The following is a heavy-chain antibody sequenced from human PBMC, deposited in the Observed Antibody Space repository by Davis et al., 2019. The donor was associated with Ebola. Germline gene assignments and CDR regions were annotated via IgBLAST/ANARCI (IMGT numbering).Heavy chain of an antibody. V-gene: IGHV1-18*01. CDR3: ARDVHQYYDFWSGYSHYYNYYGMDV. CDR2: ISAYNGNT. J-gene: IGHJ6*02. Sequence: ASVKVSCKASGYTFTIYGVSWVRQAPGQGLEWMGWISAYNGNTNYAQKLQGRVTMTTDTSTSTAYMELRSLRSDDTAVYYCARDVHQYYDFWSGYSHYYNYYGMDVWGQGTTVTVSS. CDR1: GYTFTIYG. D-gene: IGHD3-3*01.